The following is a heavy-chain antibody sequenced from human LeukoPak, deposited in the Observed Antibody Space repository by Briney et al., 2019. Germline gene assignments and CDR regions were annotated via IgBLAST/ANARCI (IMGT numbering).Heavy chain of an antibody. J-gene: IGHJ4*02. Sequence: GASVKVSCKASGYTFRNNDINWVRQAPGQGLEWMGWMNPNSGNTRYVQKFQGRVTITRATSVSTAYLELISLRSEDTAVYYCARVPDLRSCSGGGSCYRLDYWGQGTLVAVSS. CDR2: MNPNSGNT. CDR3: ARVPDLRSCSGGGSCYRLDY. D-gene: IGHD2-15*01. V-gene: IGHV1-8*03. CDR1: GYTFRNND.